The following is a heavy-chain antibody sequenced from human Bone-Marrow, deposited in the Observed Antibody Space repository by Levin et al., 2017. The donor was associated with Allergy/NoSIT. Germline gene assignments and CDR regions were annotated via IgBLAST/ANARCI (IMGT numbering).Heavy chain of an antibody. CDR2: ISSRGTT. CDR3: ARELLRDDYFDY. Sequence: SETLSLTCTVSGGSISSDIYYWTWIRQPAGKGLEWIGRISSRGTTSYNASLKSRVTISLDTSKNQFSLKLSSVTAADTAVYFCARELLRDDYFDYWGPGALVTVSS. V-gene: IGHV4-61*02. J-gene: IGHJ4*02. CDR1: GGSISSDIYY.